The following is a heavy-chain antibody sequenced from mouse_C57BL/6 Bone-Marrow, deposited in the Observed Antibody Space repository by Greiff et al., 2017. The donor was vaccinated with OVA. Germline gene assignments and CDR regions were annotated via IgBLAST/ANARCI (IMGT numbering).Heavy chain of an antibody. V-gene: IGHV14-4*01. CDR1: GFNIKDDY. CDR2: IDPENGDP. J-gene: IGHJ2*01. Sequence: VQLQQSGAELVRPGASVKLSCTASGFNIKDDYMPWVKERPEQGLEWIGWIDPENGDPEYASKFQGKATITADTSSKTVYLHLSSLTSEDTDVYYSTTDRYWGQGTTLTVSS. CDR3: TTDRY.